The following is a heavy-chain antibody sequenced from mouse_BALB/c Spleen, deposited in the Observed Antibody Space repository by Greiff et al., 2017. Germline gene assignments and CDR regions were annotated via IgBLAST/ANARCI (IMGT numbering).Heavy chain of an antibody. CDR3: AREAMITAVYAMDY. Sequence: EVQVVESGGGLVQPGGSRKLSCAASGFTFSSFGMHWVRQAPEKGLEWVAYISSGSSTIYYADTVKGRFTISRDNPKNTLFLQMTSLRSEDTAMYYCAREAMITAVYAMDYWGQGTSVTVSS. CDR2: ISSGSSTI. CDR1: GFTFSSFG. D-gene: IGHD2-4*01. V-gene: IGHV5-17*02. J-gene: IGHJ4*01.